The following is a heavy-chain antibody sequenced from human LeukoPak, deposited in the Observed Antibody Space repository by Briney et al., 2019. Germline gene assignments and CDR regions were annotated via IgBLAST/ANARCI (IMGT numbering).Heavy chain of an antibody. CDR2: KFSHDGST. Sequence: ASVKVSCKTSGYSFNSHHVHWVRQAPGQGLEWMGVKFSHDGSTSNTQKFQGRITMTRDTSTSTVYMELSSLRVEDTAVYYCAKLPVAGLYLDYWGQGTLVTVSS. CDR1: GYSFNSHH. J-gene: IGHJ4*02. D-gene: IGHD6-19*01. CDR3: AKLPVAGLYLDY. V-gene: IGHV1-46*02.